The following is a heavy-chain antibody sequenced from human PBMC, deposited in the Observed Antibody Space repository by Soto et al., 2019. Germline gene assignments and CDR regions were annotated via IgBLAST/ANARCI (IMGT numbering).Heavy chain of an antibody. D-gene: IGHD3-22*01. CDR3: ARAGTMRSHFDY. Sequence: SETLSLTCTVSGGSISSGGYYWSWIRQHPGKGLEWIGYIYYSGSTYYNPSLKSRVTISVDTSKNQFSLKLSSVTAADTAVYYCARAGTMRSHFDYWGQGTLVTVSS. CDR1: GGSISSGGYY. V-gene: IGHV4-31*03. CDR2: IYYSGST. J-gene: IGHJ4*02.